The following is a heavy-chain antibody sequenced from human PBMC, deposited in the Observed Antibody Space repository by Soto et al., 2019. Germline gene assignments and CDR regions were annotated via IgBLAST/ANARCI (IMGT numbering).Heavy chain of an antibody. J-gene: IGHJ6*02. CDR3: ARDIARPSGVAYYYYYGMDD. CDR1: GFTFSSYS. Sequence: EVQLVESGGGLVKPGGSLRLSCAASGFTFSSYSMNWVRQAPGKGLEWVSSISSSSSYIYYADSVKGRFTISRDNAKNSPYLQRNSLRAEDTAVYYCARDIARPSGVAYYYYYGMDDCGQGTTVTVSS. CDR2: ISSSSSYI. D-gene: IGHD3-16*02. V-gene: IGHV3-21*01.